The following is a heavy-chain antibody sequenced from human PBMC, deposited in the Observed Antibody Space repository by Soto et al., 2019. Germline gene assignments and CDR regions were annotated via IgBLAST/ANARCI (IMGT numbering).Heavy chain of an antibody. V-gene: IGHV1-18*01. CDR3: ANSPISYGMDV. CDR2: ISPYNGNT. CDR1: GGTFISYG. J-gene: IGHJ6*02. Sequence: ASVKVSYKASGGTFISYGIAWVRQAPGQGLEWMGWISPYNGNTNYAQKFQGRVTMTTDTSTSTAYMELRSLRSDDTAVYYCANSPISYGMDVWGQGTTVTVSS.